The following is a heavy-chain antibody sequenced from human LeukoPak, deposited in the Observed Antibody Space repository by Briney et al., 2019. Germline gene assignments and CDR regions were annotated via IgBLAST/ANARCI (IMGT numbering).Heavy chain of an antibody. CDR3: ATRWIFGGVIGPFFDY. D-gene: IGHD3-16*02. V-gene: IGHV1-24*01. Sequence: GASVKVSCKVSGYTLTELSMHWVRQAPGKGLEWMGGFDPEDGETIYAQKFQGRVTMTEDTSTDTAYMELSSLRSEDTAVYYCATRWIFGGVIGPFFDYWGQGTQVTVSS. J-gene: IGHJ4*02. CDR1: GYTLTELS. CDR2: FDPEDGET.